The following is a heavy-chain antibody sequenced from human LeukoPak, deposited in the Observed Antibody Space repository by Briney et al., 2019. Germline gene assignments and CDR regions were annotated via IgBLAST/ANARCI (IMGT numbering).Heavy chain of an antibody. CDR2: ISWNSGSI. V-gene: IGHV3-9*03. D-gene: IGHD1-1*01. CDR1: GFTFDDYA. J-gene: IGHJ6*03. CDR3: AKDWTRRYYYYYMDV. Sequence: PGGSLRLSCAASGFTFDDYAMHWVRQAPGKGLEWVSGISWNSGSIGYADSVKGRFTISRDNAKNSPYLQMNSLRAEDMALYYCAKDWTRRYYYYYMDVWGKGTTVTVSS.